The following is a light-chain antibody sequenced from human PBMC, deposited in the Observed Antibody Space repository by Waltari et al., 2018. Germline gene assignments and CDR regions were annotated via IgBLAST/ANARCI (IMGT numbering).Light chain of an antibody. CDR3: QQVNSYPLT. J-gene: IGKJ4*01. Sequence: DIQLTQSPSFLSASLGDRVTVTCRASQSINNFLAWYQQKPGEAPKLLIHAASTLQRGVPSRFRGTGSWTEFILTISSLQPEDFATYYCQQVNSYPLTFGGGTTVEMK. CDR2: AAS. V-gene: IGKV1-9*01. CDR1: QSINNF.